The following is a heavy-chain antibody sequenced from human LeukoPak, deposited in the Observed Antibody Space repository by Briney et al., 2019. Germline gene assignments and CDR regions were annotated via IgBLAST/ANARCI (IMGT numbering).Heavy chain of an antibody. CDR2: ISWNSGSI. D-gene: IGHD6-19*01. CDR1: GFTFDDYA. J-gene: IGHJ4*02. Sequence: SLRLSCAASGFTFDDYAMHWVRQAPGKGLEWVSGISWNSGSIGYADSVKGRFTISRDNAKNSLYLQMNSLRAEDTALYYCAKDKQWLVWGYYFDYWGQGTLVTVSS. CDR3: AKDKQWLVWGYYFDY. V-gene: IGHV3-9*01.